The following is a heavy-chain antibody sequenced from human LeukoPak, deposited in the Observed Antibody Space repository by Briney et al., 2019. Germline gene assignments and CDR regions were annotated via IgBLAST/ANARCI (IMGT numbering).Heavy chain of an antibody. D-gene: IGHD2-2*01. CDR3: ARTSWDSSCYPTCYYMDV. CDR1: GGTFSSYA. J-gene: IGHJ6*03. CDR2: IIPIFGTA. V-gene: IGHV1-69*05. Sequence: GASVKVSCKASGGTFSSYAISWVRQAPGQGLGWMGGIIPIFGTANYAQKFQGRVTITTDESTSTAYRELSSLRSEDTAVYYCARTSWDSSCYPTCYYMDVWGKGTTVTVSS.